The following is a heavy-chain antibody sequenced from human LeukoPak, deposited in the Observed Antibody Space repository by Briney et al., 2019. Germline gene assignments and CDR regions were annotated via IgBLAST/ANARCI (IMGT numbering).Heavy chain of an antibody. CDR2: ISYDGSNK. V-gene: IGHV3-30*04. D-gene: IGHD5-18*01. CDR3: ARADWDTAMIDY. Sequence: GGTLRLSCAASGFTFSSYAMHWVRQAPGKGLEWVAVISYDGSNKYYADSVKGRFTISRDNSKNTLYLQMNSLRAEDTAVYYCARADWDTAMIDYWGQGTLVTVSS. J-gene: IGHJ4*02. CDR1: GFTFSSYA.